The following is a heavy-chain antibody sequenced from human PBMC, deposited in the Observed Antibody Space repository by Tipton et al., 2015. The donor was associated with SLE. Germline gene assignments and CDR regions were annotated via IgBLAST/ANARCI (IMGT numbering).Heavy chain of an antibody. CDR1: GGSFSVYY. V-gene: IGHV4-34*01. J-gene: IGHJ3*02. CDR3: ARPRERDYNDAFDI. D-gene: IGHD4-11*01. CDR2: INHGGST. Sequence: TLSLTCAVYGGSFSVYYWTWIRQPPGKGLEWIGEINHGGSTNYNPSLKSRVTISIDTSKNQFSLKLSSVTAADTAVYYCARPRERDYNDAFDIWGQGTMVIVSS.